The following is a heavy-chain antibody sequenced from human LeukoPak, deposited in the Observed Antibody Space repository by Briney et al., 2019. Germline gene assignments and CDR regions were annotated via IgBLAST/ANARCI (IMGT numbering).Heavy chain of an antibody. J-gene: IGHJ4*02. Sequence: PSETLSLTCTVSDGSITNYDWSWVRQPPGKGLEFIGHVHYSGTANYNPSLRSRVTISIDTSKKHFFLKLKSVTAADTAVYYCARWEDRLGYCSSTSCYGDYWGQGTLVTVSS. CDR2: VHYSGTA. CDR1: DGSITNYD. CDR3: ARWEDRLGYCSSTSCYGDY. D-gene: IGHD2-2*01. V-gene: IGHV4-59*01.